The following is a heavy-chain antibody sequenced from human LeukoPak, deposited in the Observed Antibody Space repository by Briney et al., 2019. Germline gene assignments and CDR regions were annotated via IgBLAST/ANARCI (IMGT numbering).Heavy chain of an antibody. CDR3: ASGPRYSNGGWFDP. Sequence: SVKVSCKASGGIFSSYAISWVRQAPGQGREWMGGIIPIFGTANYAQKFQGRVTITTDESTSTAYMELSSLRSEDTAVYYCASGPRYSNGGWFDPWGQGTLVTVSS. V-gene: IGHV1-69*05. CDR2: IIPIFGTA. J-gene: IGHJ5*02. D-gene: IGHD4-11*01. CDR1: GGIFSSYA.